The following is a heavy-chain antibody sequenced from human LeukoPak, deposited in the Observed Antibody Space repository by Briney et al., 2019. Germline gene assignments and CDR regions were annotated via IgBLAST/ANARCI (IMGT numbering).Heavy chain of an antibody. CDR3: ARDRSDSSSSNWFDP. D-gene: IGHD6-6*01. V-gene: IGHV3-11*04. CDR2: ISTGGVTI. Sequence: GGSLRLSCAASGFTFSDYYMNWIRQAPGKGLEWVSYISTGGVTIYYADSVKGRFTISRDNAKNSLYLQMNSRRAEDTAVYYCARDRSDSSSSNWFDPWGQGTLVTVSS. CDR1: GFTFSDYY. J-gene: IGHJ5*02.